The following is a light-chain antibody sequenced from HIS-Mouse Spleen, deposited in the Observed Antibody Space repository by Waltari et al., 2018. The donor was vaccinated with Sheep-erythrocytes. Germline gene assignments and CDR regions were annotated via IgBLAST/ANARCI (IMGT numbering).Light chain of an antibody. V-gene: IGLV3-1*01. J-gene: IGLJ2*01. CDR3: QAWDSSTAWV. CDR2: QDS. CDR1: KLGDKY. Sequence: SYELTQPPSVSVSPGPTASIPCPGDKLGDKYACWYQQKPGQSPVLVIYQDSKRPSGIPERFSGSNSGNTATLTISGTQAMDEADYYCQAWDSSTAWVFGGGTKLTVL.